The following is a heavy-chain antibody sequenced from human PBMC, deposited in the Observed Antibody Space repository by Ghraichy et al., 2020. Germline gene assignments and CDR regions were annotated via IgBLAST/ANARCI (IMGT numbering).Heavy chain of an antibody. CDR2: ISGDGADT. D-gene: IGHD1-1*01. Sequence: GGSLRLSCAASGFTFDDYAMHWVRQVPGKGLEWVAIISGDGADTYYVDSVKDRFTISRDNSKNSLYLQMNSLRAEDTALYYCAKDKAGNGNFDYWGQGTLVAVSS. J-gene: IGHJ4*02. CDR3: AKDKAGNGNFDY. CDR1: GFTFDDYA. V-gene: IGHV3-43*02.